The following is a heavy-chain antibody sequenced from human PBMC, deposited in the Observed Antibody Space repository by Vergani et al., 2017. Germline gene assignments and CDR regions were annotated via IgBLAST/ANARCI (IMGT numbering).Heavy chain of an antibody. J-gene: IGHJ4*02. CDR3: AKLLGYCSSTSCSTPFDT. Sequence: EVQVVESGGGLIKPGGSLRLSCVVSGITFKNAWINWVRQAPGKGLEWVSIINTRGLTTNYADSVRGRFTISRDNSGNTLHLQMDNLRVDDTAVYFCAKLLGYCSSTSCSTPFDTWGQGTLVTVST. CDR1: GITFKNAW. CDR2: INTRGLTT. D-gene: IGHD2-2*01. V-gene: IGHV3-23*03.